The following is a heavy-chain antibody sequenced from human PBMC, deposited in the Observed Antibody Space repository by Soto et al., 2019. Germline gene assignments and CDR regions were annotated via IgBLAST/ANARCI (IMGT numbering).Heavy chain of an antibody. CDR1: GFTFSSYG. V-gene: IGHV3-30*03. J-gene: IGHJ4*02. CDR2: ISYDGNNK. Sequence: QVQLVESGGGVVQPGRSLRLSCAASGFTFSSYGMHWVRQAPGKGLGWVAVISYDGNNKYYADSVKGRFTISRDNSKNTLNLQMNSLRADDTAVYFCAGGYNFVDYWGQGTLVTVSS. CDR3: AGGYNFVDY. D-gene: IGHD5-18*01.